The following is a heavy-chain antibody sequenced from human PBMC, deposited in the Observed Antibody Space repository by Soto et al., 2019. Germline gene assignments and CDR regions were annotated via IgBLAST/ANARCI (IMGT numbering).Heavy chain of an antibody. Sequence: QVQLMQSGAEVKKPGASVKVSCKASGDTFTEYYIHWVRQAPGQGLEWMGTVNPSGGHTTYAQHSLXXXRXPRDTGSSTRYMELTSLTSEDTAVYYCARGGHVVVVPAALDYWGQGTLVTVSS. CDR3: ARGGHVVVVPAALDY. CDR2: VNPSGGHT. V-gene: IGHV1-46*01. J-gene: IGHJ4*02. CDR1: GDTFTEYY. D-gene: IGHD2-21*02.